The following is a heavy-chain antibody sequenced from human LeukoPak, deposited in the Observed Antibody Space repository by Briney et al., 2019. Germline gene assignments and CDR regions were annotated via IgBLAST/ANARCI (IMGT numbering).Heavy chain of an antibody. D-gene: IGHD3-16*01. CDR2: ISWNSGSI. CDR3: ARDWGGPDDY. V-gene: IGHV3-9*01. CDR1: GFTFDDYA. J-gene: IGHJ4*02. Sequence: SLRLSCAASGFTFDDYAMHWVRRAPGKGLEWVSGISWNSGSIGYADSVKGRFILSRDNAKNSLFLQMDSLRVEDTGVYYCARDWGGPDDYWGQGTLVTVSS.